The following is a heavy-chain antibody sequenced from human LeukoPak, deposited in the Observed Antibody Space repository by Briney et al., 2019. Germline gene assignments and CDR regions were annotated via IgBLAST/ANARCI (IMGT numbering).Heavy chain of an antibody. V-gene: IGHV3-23*01. D-gene: IGHD6-6*01. CDR1: GFTFSSYA. J-gene: IGHJ4*02. Sequence: GGSLRLSCAASGFTFSSYAMSGVRQAPGKGLEWVSAISGSGGSTYYADSVKGRFTISRDNCKNTLYLQMNSLRAEDTAVYYCANIIAAREADYWGQGTLVTVSS. CDR2: ISGSGGST. CDR3: ANIIAAREADY.